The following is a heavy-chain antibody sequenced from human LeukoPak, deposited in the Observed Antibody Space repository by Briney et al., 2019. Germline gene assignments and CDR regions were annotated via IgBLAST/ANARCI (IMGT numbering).Heavy chain of an antibody. CDR2: ISNGSSTI. D-gene: IGHD1-7*01. CDR1: GFTLSDYY. V-gene: IGHV3-11*01. Sequence: GGPLSLSCAASGFTLSDYYMTGMREAPGKGREGVSYISNGSSTIYYADSVKGRFTMSRDNAKNSLYLQMNSLRAEDTAVYYCATQVGTKRGDGFDIWGQGTMVTVSS. CDR3: ATQVGTKRGDGFDI. J-gene: IGHJ3*02.